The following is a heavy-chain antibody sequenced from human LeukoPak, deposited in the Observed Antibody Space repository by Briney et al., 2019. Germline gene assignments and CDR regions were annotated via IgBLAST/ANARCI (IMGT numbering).Heavy chain of an antibody. V-gene: IGHV3-74*01. CDR2: INSDGSST. CDR1: GFTFSSYW. J-gene: IGHJ4*02. Sequence: PGGSLRLSCAVSGFTFSSYWIYGVRQAPGKGLVWVSRINSDGSSTVYADSVKGRFTISRDNAKNTLYLQMNSLRAEDTAVYYCAGRRRNGYNYSDYWGQGTLVTVSS. D-gene: IGHD5-24*01. CDR3: AGRRRNGYNYSDY.